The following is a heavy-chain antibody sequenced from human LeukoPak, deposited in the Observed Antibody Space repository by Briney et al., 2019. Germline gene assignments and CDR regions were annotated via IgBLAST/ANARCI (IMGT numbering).Heavy chain of an antibody. CDR1: GYTVTDYY. V-gene: IGHV1-2*02. J-gene: IGHJ4*02. CDR2: IIPHSGGT. Sequence: AAVRVSCKASGYTVTDYYIHWVRQAPGQGLEWMGYIIPHSGGTSYEQKFQGRVTMTRDTSISTFSMELSSLRSDDTAVYYCSTGDKYCNRKNCGVYWGQGTLVTVSS. D-gene: IGHD2/OR15-2a*01. CDR3: STGDKYCNRKNCGVY.